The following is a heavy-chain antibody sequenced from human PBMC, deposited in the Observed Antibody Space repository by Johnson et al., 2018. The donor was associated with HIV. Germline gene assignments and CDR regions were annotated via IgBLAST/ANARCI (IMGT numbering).Heavy chain of an antibody. CDR2: ISPSGTTV. CDR3: ARGPKNPGLDAFDI. J-gene: IGHJ3*02. Sequence: QVQLVESGGGLVKPGGSLRLSCAASGFTFSDYYMSWIRQAPGKGLEWISYISPSGTTVYYADSVTGRFTISRDNAKKSLYVQMKSLRAADTALYYCARGPKNPGLDAFDIWGQGTVVTVSS. CDR1: GFTFSDYY. V-gene: IGHV3-11*04. D-gene: IGHD1-14*01.